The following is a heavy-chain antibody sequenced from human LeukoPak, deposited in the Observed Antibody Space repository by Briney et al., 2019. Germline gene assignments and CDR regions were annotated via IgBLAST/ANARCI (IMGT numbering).Heavy chain of an antibody. CDR2: IYYSGST. V-gene: IGHV4-59*12. J-gene: IGHJ6*03. Sequence: SETLSLTCTVSGGSISSYYWNWIRQPPGKGLEWIGYIYYSGSTNYNSSLKSRVIISVDTSKNQFSLKLSSVTAADTAVYYCARCFRYYYYYMDVWGKGTTVTISS. CDR3: ARCFRYYYYYMDV. CDR1: GGSISSYY. D-gene: IGHD3-16*01.